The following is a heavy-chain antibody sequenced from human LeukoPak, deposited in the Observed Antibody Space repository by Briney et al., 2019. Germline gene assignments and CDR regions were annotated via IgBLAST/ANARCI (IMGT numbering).Heavy chain of an antibody. CDR2: ISGTGGST. V-gene: IGHV3-23*01. CDR1: GFTFSSYA. CDR3: AKEDSVATYFDY. Sequence: GGSLRLSCAASGFTFSSYAMSWARQAPGKGLEWVSGISGTGGSTHYADSVKGRFTISRDNSKNTLHLQMSSLRAEDTAVYYCAKEDSVATYFDYWGQGTLVTVSS. D-gene: IGHD5-12*01. J-gene: IGHJ4*02.